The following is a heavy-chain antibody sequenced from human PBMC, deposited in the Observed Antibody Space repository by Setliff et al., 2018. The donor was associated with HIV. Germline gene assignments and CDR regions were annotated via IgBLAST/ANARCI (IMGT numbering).Heavy chain of an antibody. CDR3: ATGRHYYDSSDYPANTFDV. CDR2: IIPVFGTG. D-gene: IGHD3-22*01. Sequence: SVKVSCKASGGTFINSAFNWVRQAPGQGLEWMGSIIPVFGTGNYAQNFQGRVTITADGPTSTAYMELTSLRSEDTAVYYCATGRHYYDSSDYPANTFDVWGQGTLVTVSS. J-gene: IGHJ3*01. CDR1: GGTFINSA. V-gene: IGHV1-69*13.